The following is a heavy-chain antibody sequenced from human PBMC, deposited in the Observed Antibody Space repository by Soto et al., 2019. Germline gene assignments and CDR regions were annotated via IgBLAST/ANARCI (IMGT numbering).Heavy chain of an antibody. CDR3: AKDVIAARPYYYFGLDV. CDR2: ISWDGGST. CDR1: GFTFYDYT. Sequence: GGSLRLSCAASGFTFYDYTMHWVRQVPGRGLEWVSLISWDGGSTYYADSVKGRFTISRDNSKNSLYLQMNSLRTDDTALYYCAKDVIAARPYYYFGLDVWGRGTTVTVSS. J-gene: IGHJ6*02. V-gene: IGHV3-43*01. D-gene: IGHD6-6*01.